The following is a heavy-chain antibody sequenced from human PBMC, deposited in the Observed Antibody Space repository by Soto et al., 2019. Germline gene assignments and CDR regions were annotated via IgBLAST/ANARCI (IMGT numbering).Heavy chain of an antibody. Sequence: SVKVSCKASGGIFSSYSFSWVRQAPGQGLECMGMIIPSFGTANYAQKFQGGVTISADESTNTAYMEVGSLRSEDTAVYYCARSLGSGSYYLDWGQGTLVTVSS. D-gene: IGHD3-10*01. CDR2: IIPSFGTA. V-gene: IGHV1-69*13. J-gene: IGHJ4*02. CDR1: GGIFSSYS. CDR3: ARSLGSGSYYLD.